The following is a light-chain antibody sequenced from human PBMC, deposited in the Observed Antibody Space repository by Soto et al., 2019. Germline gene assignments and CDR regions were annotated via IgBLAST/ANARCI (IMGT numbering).Light chain of an antibody. J-gene: IGKJ5*01. CDR2: DVS. Sequence: AIQVTQSPSSLSASVGDRVTITCRASQNISGALAWYQQKPGKPPRLLIYDVSTLESGVPSRFSGSSSGTEFTLTISSLQPEDFETYFFQQCNSYQVTFGHRTPVEIK. CDR1: QNISGA. CDR3: QQCNSYQVT. V-gene: IGKV1-13*02.